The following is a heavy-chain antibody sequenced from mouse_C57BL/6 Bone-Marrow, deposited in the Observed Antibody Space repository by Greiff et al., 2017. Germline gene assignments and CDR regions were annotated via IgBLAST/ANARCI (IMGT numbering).Heavy chain of an antibody. CDR1: GFTFSSYT. D-gene: IGHD2-1*01. CDR3: ARGNYFPWFAY. V-gene: IGHV5-9*01. J-gene: IGHJ3*01. Sequence: EVHLVESGGGLVKPGGSLKLSCAASGFTFSSYTMSWVRPTPEKRLEWVATISGGGGNTYYPDSVKGRFTISRDNAKNTLYLQMSSLRAEDTALYYCARGNYFPWFAYWGQGTLVTVSA. CDR2: ISGGGGNT.